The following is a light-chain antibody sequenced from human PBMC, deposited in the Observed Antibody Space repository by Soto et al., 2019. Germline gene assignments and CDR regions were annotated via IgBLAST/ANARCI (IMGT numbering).Light chain of an antibody. J-gene: IGKJ4*01. CDR2: GAS. CDR1: QTVTSSY. CDR3: QQYVTSALS. V-gene: IGKV3-20*01. Sequence: EIVLTQSPGTLSLSPGERASLSCRASQTVTSSYLAWYQQKVGQAPRLLIYGASSRATGIPDRFSGSGSGTDFTLTISSLEPEEFAVYYCQQYVTSALSFGGGTKVEI.